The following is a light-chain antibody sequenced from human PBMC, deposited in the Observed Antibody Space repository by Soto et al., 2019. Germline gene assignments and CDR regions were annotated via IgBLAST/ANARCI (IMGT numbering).Light chain of an antibody. CDR1: SSDVGGHNY. J-gene: IGLJ1*01. Sequence: QSVLTQPASVSGSPGQSITISCTGTSSDVGGHNYVSWYQQHPGKAPKLMIYEVSNRPSGVSNRFSGSKSGNTASLTISGLQAEDEADYYCSSYRSSSTIYVLGNGTKVT. CDR2: EVS. CDR3: SSYRSSSTIYV. V-gene: IGLV2-14*01.